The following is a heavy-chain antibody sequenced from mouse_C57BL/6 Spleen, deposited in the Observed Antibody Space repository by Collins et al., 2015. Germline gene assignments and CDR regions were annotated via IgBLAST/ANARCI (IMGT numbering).Heavy chain of an antibody. D-gene: IGHD1-1*01. CDR3: ASDYYGSSPYYAMDY. J-gene: IGHJ4*01. Sequence: QIQLVQSGPELKKPGETVKISCKASGYTFTTYGMSWVKQAPGKGLKWMGWINTYSGVPTYADDFKGRFAFSLETSASTAYLQINNLKNEDTATYFCASDYYGSSPYYAMDYWGQGTSVTVSS. V-gene: IGHV9-3*01. CDR1: GYTFTTYG. CDR2: INTYSGVP.